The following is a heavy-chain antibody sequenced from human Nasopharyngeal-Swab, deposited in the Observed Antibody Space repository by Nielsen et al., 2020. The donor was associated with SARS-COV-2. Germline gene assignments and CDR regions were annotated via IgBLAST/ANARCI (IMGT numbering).Heavy chain of an antibody. V-gene: IGHV3-33*01. D-gene: IGHD3-3*01. CDR2: IWCDGSNK. Sequence: GESLKISCAASGFTFSSYGMHWVRQAPGKGLEWVAIIWCDGSNKYYADSVKGRFTISRDNSKNTLYLQMNSLRAEDTAVYYCARGPYDFWSGYPHYFDYWGQGTLVTVSS. J-gene: IGHJ4*02. CDR3: ARGPYDFWSGYPHYFDY. CDR1: GFTFSSYG.